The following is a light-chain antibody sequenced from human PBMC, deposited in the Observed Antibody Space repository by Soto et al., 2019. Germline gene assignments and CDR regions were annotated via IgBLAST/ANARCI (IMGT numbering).Light chain of an antibody. CDR2: AAS. CDR3: QQAIRFPST. J-gene: IGKJ5*01. Sequence: DIQRTQSPSSVSASVGDRVSITCRASQGINSWLAWYQKKPGRAPKLLIYAASSLQNGVPSRFSGSESGTDFTLTISNLQPEDCAIYVCQQAIRFPSTFGHGTCLEIK. V-gene: IGKV1-12*01. CDR1: QGINSW.